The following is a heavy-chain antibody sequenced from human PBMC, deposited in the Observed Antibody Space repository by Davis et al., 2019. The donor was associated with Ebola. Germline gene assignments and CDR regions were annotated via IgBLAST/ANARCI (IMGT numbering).Heavy chain of an antibody. CDR1: GGTFSSYA. J-gene: IGHJ6*02. CDR2: IIPIFGTA. D-gene: IGHD5-12*01. Sequence: SVKVSCKASGGTFSSYAISWVRQAPGQGLEWMGGIIPIFGTANYAQKFQGRVTITADESTSTAYMELSSLRSEDTAVYYCARDRDVDIVATRYYGMDVWGQGTTVTVSS. CDR3: ARDRDVDIVATRYYGMDV. V-gene: IGHV1-69*13.